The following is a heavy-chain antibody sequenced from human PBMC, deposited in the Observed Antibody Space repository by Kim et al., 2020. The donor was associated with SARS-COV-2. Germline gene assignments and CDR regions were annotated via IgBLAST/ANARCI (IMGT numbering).Heavy chain of an antibody. Sequence: GGSLRLSCAASGFTFSSYAMHWVRQAPGKGLEYVSAISSNGGSTYYANSVKGRFTISRDNSKNTLYLQMGSLRAEDMAVYYCARAGGIAVAPFDYVGQGT. D-gene: IGHD6-19*01. V-gene: IGHV3-64*01. CDR1: GFTFSSYA. CDR2: ISSNGGST. J-gene: IGHJ4*02. CDR3: ARAGGIAVAPFDY.